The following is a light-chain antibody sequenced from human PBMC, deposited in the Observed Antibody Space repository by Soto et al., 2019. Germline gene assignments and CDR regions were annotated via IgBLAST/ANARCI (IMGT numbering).Light chain of an antibody. Sequence: DIVMTQSPLSLPVTPGEPASISCRSSQSLLHSNGYKYLDWYLQKPGQSPQLLIYLGSNRASGVPERFSGSGSGTDFTLKISRVEAEDVGVYYCMQALQTPYTFGQGTKLEIK. CDR3: MQALQTPYT. J-gene: IGKJ2*01. CDR1: QSLLHSNGYKY. CDR2: LGS. V-gene: IGKV2-28*01.